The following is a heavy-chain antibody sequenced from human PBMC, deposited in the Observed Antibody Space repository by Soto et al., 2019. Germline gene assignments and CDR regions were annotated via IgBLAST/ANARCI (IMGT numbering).Heavy chain of an antibody. CDR2: IYYSGST. CDR1: GGSISSSSYY. Sequence: SETLSLTCTVSGGSISSSSYYWGWIRQPPGKGLEWIGSIYYSGSTYYNPSLKSRVTISVDTSKNQFSLKLSSVTAADTAVYYCAREASVLRFLEWDYYYYYMDVWGKGTTVTVSS. D-gene: IGHD3-3*01. V-gene: IGHV4-39*02. CDR3: AREASVLRFLEWDYYYYYMDV. J-gene: IGHJ6*03.